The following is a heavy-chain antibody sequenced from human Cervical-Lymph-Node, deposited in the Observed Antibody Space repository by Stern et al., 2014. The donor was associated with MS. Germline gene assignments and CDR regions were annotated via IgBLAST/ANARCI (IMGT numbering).Heavy chain of an antibody. CDR3: ARASYSSTWSFDS. CDR1: GFTFSNYD. V-gene: IGHV3-33*01. J-gene: IGHJ4*02. D-gene: IGHD6-6*01. CDR2: IWFDGSEK. Sequence: VHLVESGGGVVQTGRSLRLSCAASGFTFSNYDIHWVRHAPGKGLEWVAVIWFDGSEKYYADSVKGRFTISRDNSKNTLYLQMNSLSPEDTAMYYCARASYSSTWSFDSWGQGSLVTVSS.